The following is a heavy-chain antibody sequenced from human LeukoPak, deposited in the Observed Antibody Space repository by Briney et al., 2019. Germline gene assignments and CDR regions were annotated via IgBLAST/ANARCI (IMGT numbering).Heavy chain of an antibody. CDR2: ISYDGSNK. CDR3: ARALRVTYYFDY. CDR1: GFTFSSYA. V-gene: IGHV3-30-3*01. Sequence: GGSLRLSCAASGFTFSSYAMHWVRQAPGKGLEWVAVISYDGSNKYYADSVKGRFTISRDNSKNTLYLQMNSLRAEDTAVYYCARALRVTYYFDYWGQGTLATVSS. J-gene: IGHJ4*02. D-gene: IGHD2-21*02.